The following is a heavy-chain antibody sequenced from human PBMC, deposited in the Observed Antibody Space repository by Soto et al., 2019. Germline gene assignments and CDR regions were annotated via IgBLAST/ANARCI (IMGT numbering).Heavy chain of an antibody. CDR2: IYYSGST. CDR3: ARGYGRYNWNSLYYYYGMDV. V-gene: IGHV4-61*01. D-gene: IGHD1-7*01. Sequence: NPSETLSLTCTVSGGSVSSGSYYWSWIRQPPGKGLEWIGYIYYSGSTNYNPSLKSRVTISVDTSKNQFSLKLSSVTAADTAVYYCARGYGRYNWNSLYYYYGMDVWGQGTTVTVSS. CDR1: GGSVSSGSYY. J-gene: IGHJ6*02.